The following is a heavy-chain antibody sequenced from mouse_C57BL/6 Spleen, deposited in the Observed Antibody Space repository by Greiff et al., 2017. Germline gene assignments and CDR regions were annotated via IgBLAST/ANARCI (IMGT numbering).Heavy chain of an antibody. D-gene: IGHD1-1*01. CDR3: ARDSSYGSLLFAY. CDR1: GYSITSGYY. CDR2: ISYDGSN. V-gene: IGHV3-6*01. J-gene: IGHJ3*01. Sequence: EVKLVESGPGLVKPSQSLSLTCSVTGYSITSGYYWNWIRQFPGNKLEWMGYISYDGSNNYNPSLKNRISITRDTSKNQFFLKLNSVTTEDTATDYCARDSSYGSLLFAYWGQGTLVTVSA.